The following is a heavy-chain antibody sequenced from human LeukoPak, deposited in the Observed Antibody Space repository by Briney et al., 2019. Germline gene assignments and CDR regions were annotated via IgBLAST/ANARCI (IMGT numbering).Heavy chain of an antibody. V-gene: IGHV3-66*02. CDR2: IYSGGST. J-gene: IGHJ4*02. CDR3: ARDLGWGSRVY. CDR1: GFTVSSNY. D-gene: IGHD7-27*01. Sequence: GGSLRLSCAASGFTVSSNYMSWVRQAPGKGLEWVSVIYSGGSTYYADSVKDRFTISRDNSKNTPYLQMNSLRAEDTAVYYCARDLGWGSRVYWGQGTLVTVSS.